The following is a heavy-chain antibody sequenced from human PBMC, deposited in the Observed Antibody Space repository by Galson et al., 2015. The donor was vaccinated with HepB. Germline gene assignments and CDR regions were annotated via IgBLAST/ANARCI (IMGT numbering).Heavy chain of an antibody. Sequence: SLRLSCAASGFTFSDFYMSWIRQAPGRGLEWVSYISSSSSYTSYADSVKGRFTISRDNAKNSLYLQMNSLRAKDTAVYYCARRHRSSGWYYFDYWGQGTLCTGSS. CDR1: GFTFSDFY. D-gene: IGHD6-19*01. V-gene: IGHV3-11*03. CDR3: ARRHRSSGWYYFDY. CDR2: ISSSSSYT. J-gene: IGHJ4*02.